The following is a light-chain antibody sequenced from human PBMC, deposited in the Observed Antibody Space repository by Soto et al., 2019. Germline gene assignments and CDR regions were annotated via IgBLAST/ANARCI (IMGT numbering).Light chain of an antibody. Sequence: DIPMTQSPSTLSAYIGDRVTLTCRASQSLTGRLAWYQQKPGRPLKHLFYDVSILESVVPSRFSCSESGTDGTLTISSLLPDDFATIYCQQYKVYPYTFGQGTRLDI. J-gene: IGKJ2*01. V-gene: IGKV1-5*01. CDR2: DVS. CDR1: QSLTGR. CDR3: QQYKVYPYT.